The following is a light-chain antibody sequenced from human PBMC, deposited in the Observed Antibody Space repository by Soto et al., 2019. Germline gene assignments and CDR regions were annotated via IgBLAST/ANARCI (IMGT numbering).Light chain of an antibody. CDR1: QYVINN. CDR2: GAS. CDR3: QQYNHWPPNT. V-gene: IGKV3-15*01. Sequence: EIVMTQSPATLSVSPGEGATLSCRASQYVINNVARYQQKPGQAPRLLIYGASIRATGIPDRFSGSGSGTEFTLSISSLQSEDFAAYYCQQYNHWPPNTFGRGTKVDIX. J-gene: IGKJ2*01.